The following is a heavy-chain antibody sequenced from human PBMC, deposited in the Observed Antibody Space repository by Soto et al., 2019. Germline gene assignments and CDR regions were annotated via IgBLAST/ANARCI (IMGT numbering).Heavy chain of an antibody. CDR3: TRAAWFPYLSFY. V-gene: IGHV3-48*03. J-gene: IGHJ4*02. CDR1: GFTFSRFE. CDR2: ISSSGSTA. D-gene: IGHD3-10*01. Sequence: VGSLRLSFAASGFTFSRFELHWVRQAPGNGLEWISYISSSGSTAYYASSVEVRFTISRDNANNSVYLQMDSLRAEDTALYYCTRAAWFPYLSFYWGQGALVTVSS.